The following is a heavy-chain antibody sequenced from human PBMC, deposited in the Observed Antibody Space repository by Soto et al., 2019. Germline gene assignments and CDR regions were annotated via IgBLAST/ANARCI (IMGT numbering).Heavy chain of an antibody. CDR3: ARAGYCSGGSCYGMDAFDI. J-gene: IGHJ3*02. V-gene: IGHV3-53*04. D-gene: IGHD2-15*01. CDR1: GFTVSSNY. Sequence: EVQLVESGGGLVQPGGSLRLSCAASGFTVSSNYMSWVRQAPGKGLEWVSVIYSGGSTYYADSVKGRFTISRHNSKNTRYLQMNSLRAEDTAVYYCARAGYCSGGSCYGMDAFDIWGQGTMVTVSS. CDR2: IYSGGST.